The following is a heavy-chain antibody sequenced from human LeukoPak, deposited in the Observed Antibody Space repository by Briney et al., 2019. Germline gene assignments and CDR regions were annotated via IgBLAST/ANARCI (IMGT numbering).Heavy chain of an antibody. Sequence: SETLSLTCAVYGGSFSGYYWSWIRQPPGKGLEWIGEINHSGSTNYNPSLKSRVTISVDTPKNQFSLKLSSVTAADTAVYYCARSHSGSYPEDYWGQGTLVTVSS. CDR2: INHSGST. V-gene: IGHV4-34*01. CDR3: ARSHSGSYPEDY. CDR1: GGSFSGYY. J-gene: IGHJ4*02. D-gene: IGHD1-26*01.